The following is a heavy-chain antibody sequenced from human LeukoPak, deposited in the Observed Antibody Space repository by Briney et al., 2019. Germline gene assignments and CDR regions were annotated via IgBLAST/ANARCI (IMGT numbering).Heavy chain of an antibody. D-gene: IGHD1-26*01. J-gene: IGHJ4*02. CDR3: VGEVGPRQMNY. CDR2: IVYDASNE. CDR1: GFTFSSHA. V-gene: IGHV3-30-3*01. Sequence: GRSLRLSCVASGFTFSSHAMHWVRQAPGKGLEWVAVIVYDASNEYYADSVKGRFTISRDNSKNTLYLQMNSLRTEDTAMYYCVGEVGPRQMNYWGQGTLVTVSS.